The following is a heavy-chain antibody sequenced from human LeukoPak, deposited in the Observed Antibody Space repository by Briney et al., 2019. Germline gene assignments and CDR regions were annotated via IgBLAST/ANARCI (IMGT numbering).Heavy chain of an antibody. CDR1: GFTFISYG. V-gene: IGHV3-30*18. CDR3: AKEESWFSSPLDV. Sequence: GGSLRFSCAASGFTFISYGMHWVRQARGKGLEWVAVISYDGSNKYYADSVKGRFTISRDNSKNTLYLQMNSLRAEDTAVYYCAKEESWFSSPLDVWGQGTTVTVSS. J-gene: IGHJ6*02. CDR2: ISYDGSNK. D-gene: IGHD6-13*01.